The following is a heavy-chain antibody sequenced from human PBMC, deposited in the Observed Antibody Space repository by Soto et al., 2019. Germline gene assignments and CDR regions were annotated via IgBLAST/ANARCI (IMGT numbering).Heavy chain of an antibody. CDR2: ISTYNDNT. J-gene: IGHJ6*02. CDR3: ARDSTTGYYSGMDV. V-gene: IGHV1-18*01. CDR1: GYTFTSYG. Sequence: ASVKVSCKASGYTFTSYGISWVRQAPGQGLEWMGWISTYNDNTDYAQKLQGRVTMTTDTSTSTAYMELRSLRSDDTVVYYCARDSTTGYYSGMDVWGQGTSVTVSS.